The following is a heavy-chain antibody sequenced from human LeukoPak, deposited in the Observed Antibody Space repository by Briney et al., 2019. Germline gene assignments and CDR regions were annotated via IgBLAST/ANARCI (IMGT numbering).Heavy chain of an antibody. CDR1: GFTFSSYG. CDR3: AKDRGRDITGSEDFDY. D-gene: IGHD1-1*01. V-gene: IGHV3-30*02. CDR2: IPHDRNKR. Sequence: PGRSLRLSCAASGFTFSSYGIHWVRQAPGKGLEWVAFIPHDRNKRNYADSVKGRFTVSRDNSKNTVYLQMHSLTGEDTAMYYCAKDRGRDITGSEDFDYWGQGTLVIVSS. J-gene: IGHJ4*02.